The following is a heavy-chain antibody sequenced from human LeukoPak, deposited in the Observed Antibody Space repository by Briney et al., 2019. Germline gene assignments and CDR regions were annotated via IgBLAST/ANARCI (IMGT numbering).Heavy chain of an antibody. V-gene: IGHV4-59*01. J-gene: IGHJ4*02. CDR3: ARASIAVASYYFDY. Sequence: AETLSLTCTASGVSISSYYWSWVRQPPGKGLEWVEYIYYSGSTNYNPTLKSRVTISVDTSKNQFSLKLSSVTAADTAVYYCARASIAVASYYFDYWGQGTLVTVSS. D-gene: IGHD6-19*01. CDR1: GVSISSYY. CDR2: IYYSGST.